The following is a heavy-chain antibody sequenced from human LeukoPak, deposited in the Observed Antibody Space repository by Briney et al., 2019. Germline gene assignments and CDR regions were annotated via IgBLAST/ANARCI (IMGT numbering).Heavy chain of an antibody. V-gene: IGHV3-7*01. D-gene: IGHD6-19*01. J-gene: IGHJ6*03. CDR2: IKQDGSEK. CDR3: ARVTDDSSGWIGDYYYMDV. CDR1: GFTFSSYE. Sequence: PGGSLRLSCAASGFTFSSYEMHWVRQAPGKGLEWVANIKQDGSEKYYVDAVKGRFTISRDNAKNSMYLQMNSLRAEDTAVYYCARVTDDSSGWIGDYYYMDVWGKGTTVTVSS.